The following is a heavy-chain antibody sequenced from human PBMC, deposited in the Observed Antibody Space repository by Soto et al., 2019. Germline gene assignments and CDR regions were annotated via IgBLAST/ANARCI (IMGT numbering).Heavy chain of an antibody. J-gene: IGHJ6*02. Sequence: QVQLVQSGAEVKKPGSSVKVSCKASGGTFSSYAISWVRQAPGQGLEWMGGIIPSFGTANYEQKFQGRVTITADESTSTADMELSNLRSEDTAVYYCARDQGYYYGSGSYDYYYGMDVWGQGTTVTVSS. V-gene: IGHV1-69*01. CDR3: ARDQGYYYGSGSYDYYYGMDV. D-gene: IGHD3-10*01. CDR2: IIPSFGTA. CDR1: GGTFSSYA.